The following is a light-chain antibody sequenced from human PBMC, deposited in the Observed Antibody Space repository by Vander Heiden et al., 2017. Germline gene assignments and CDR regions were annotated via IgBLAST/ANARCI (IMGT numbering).Light chain of an antibody. CDR2: EVN. J-gene: IGLJ2*01. Sequence: QSALTQPASVSGSPGQSITISCTGTSSDVGAYNYVSWYQHHPGKAPQLIIYEVNYRPSGVSNRFSGSKCGNTASLTISGLQAEDEADFYCSSDTSTDTVIFGGGTKLTVL. V-gene: IGLV2-14*01. CDR3: SSDTSTDTVI. CDR1: SSDVGAYNY.